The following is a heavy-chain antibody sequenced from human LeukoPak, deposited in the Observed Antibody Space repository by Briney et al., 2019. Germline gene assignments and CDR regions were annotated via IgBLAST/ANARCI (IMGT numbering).Heavy chain of an antibody. D-gene: IGHD2-15*01. V-gene: IGHV5-51*01. CDR1: AYSFTSYC. CDR2: IYPGYSDT. Sequence: VASLQTSCYASAYSFTSYCIDWVRQIRENALECMGFIYPGYSDTRYSPYFQGQVSVSADRSISTAYLQWSSLKASDTAMYYCARTYIVARFSESAHAFDIWGQGTMVTVSS. J-gene: IGHJ3*02. CDR3: ARTYIVARFSESAHAFDI.